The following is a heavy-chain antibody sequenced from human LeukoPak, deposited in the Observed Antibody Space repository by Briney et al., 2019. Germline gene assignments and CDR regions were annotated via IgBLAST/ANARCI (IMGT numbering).Heavy chain of an antibody. CDR1: GGTFSSYA. CDR2: IIPIFGIA. V-gene: IGHV1-69*04. CDR3: AVNYDYGDHGGGY. Sequence: SVKVSCKASGGTFSSYAISWVRQAPGQGLEWMGRIIPIFGIANYAQKFQGRVMITADKSTSTAYMELSSLRSEGTAVYYCAVNYDYGDHGGGYWGQGTLVTVSS. D-gene: IGHD4-17*01. J-gene: IGHJ4*02.